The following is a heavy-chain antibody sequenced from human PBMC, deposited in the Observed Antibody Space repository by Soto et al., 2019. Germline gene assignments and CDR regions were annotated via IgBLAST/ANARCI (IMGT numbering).Heavy chain of an antibody. Sequence: QVQLQESGPGLVKPSQTLSLTCTVSGGSISSGNYYWSWIRQPPGKGLEWIGFISYSGSTYYSTSLTRRVTISVDTSKSQFSLNLSFVTDADTAVYDCATMGTPATGLYFFDYWGQGSLVTVSS. CDR1: GGSISSGNYY. D-gene: IGHD2-15*01. V-gene: IGHV4-30-4*01. CDR3: ATMGTPATGLYFFDY. J-gene: IGHJ4*02. CDR2: ISYSGST.